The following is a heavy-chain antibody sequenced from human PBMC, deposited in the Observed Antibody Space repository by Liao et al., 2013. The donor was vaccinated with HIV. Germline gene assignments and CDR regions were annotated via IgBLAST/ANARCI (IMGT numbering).Heavy chain of an antibody. J-gene: IGHJ6*03. CDR2: IYTSGNT. CDR3: ARAAPSRGYYYYYYMDV. Sequence: QMQLQESGPGLVKPSETLSLTCTVSGGSINNHYWNWIRQPAGRGLEWIGRIYTSGNTNYNPSLKSRVTISVDTSKNQFSLKLSSVTAADTAVYYCARAAPSRGYYYYYYMDVWGKGTTVTVSS. CDR1: GGSINNHY. D-gene: IGHD3-16*01. V-gene: IGHV4-4*07.